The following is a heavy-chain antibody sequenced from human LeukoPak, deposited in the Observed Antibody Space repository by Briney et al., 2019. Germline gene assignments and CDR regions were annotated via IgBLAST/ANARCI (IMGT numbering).Heavy chain of an antibody. D-gene: IGHD4-17*01. CDR3: AGVHYGDYPFYYYGMDV. V-gene: IGHV4-4*02. Sequence: SGTLSLTCGVSGGSISSSNWWSWVRQPPGKGLEWIGEIYHSGSSNHSPSLKSRVTISVDKSENQFSLKLSSVTAADTAVYYCAGVHYGDYPFYYYGMDVWGQGTTVTVSS. CDR2: IYHSGSS. J-gene: IGHJ6*02. CDR1: GGSISSSNW.